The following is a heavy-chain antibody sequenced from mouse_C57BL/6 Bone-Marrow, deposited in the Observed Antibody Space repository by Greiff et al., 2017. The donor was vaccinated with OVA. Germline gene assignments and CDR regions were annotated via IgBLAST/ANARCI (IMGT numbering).Heavy chain of an antibody. J-gene: IGHJ4*01. CDR2: IWSGGST. D-gene: IGHD1-1*01. Sequence: QVQLQQSGPGLVQPSQSLSITCTVSGFSLTSYGVHWVRQSPGKGLEWLGVIWSGGSTDYNAAFISRLSISKDNSKSQVFFKMNSLQADDTARYYCARRGYGSLYAMDYWGQGASVTVSS. CDR1: GFSLTSYG. V-gene: IGHV2-2*01. CDR3: ARRGYGSLYAMDY.